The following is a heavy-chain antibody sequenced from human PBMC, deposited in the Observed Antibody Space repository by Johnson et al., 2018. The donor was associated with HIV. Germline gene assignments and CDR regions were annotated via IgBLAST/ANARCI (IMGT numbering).Heavy chain of an antibody. CDR2: IWHDGSNK. CDR3: VRDDGISGEAFDM. Sequence: QVQLVESGGGVVQPGRSLRLSCGASGFTFSSYGMHWVRQAPGKGLEWVAVIWHDGSNKYYVDSVKGRFTISRDNAKNSVDLQMNSLRVDDTAVYYCVRDDGISGEAFDMWGQGTMVTVSS. CDR1: GFTFSSYG. J-gene: IGHJ3*02. D-gene: IGHD3-10*01. V-gene: IGHV3-33*01.